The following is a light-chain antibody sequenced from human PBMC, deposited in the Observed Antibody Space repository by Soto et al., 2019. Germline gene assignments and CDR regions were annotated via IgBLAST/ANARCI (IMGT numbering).Light chain of an antibody. CDR3: NSYTNSSTYV. CDR1: SSDVGRYNY. J-gene: IGLJ1*01. CDR2: YVS. V-gene: IGLV2-14*01. Sequence: QSALTQPASVSGSPGQSITIFCTGTSSDVGRYNYVSWYQQHPGKAPQLMIYYVSDRPSGVSNRFSGSKSGNTASLTISGLQAEDEADYYCNSYTNSSTYVFGTGTKVTVL.